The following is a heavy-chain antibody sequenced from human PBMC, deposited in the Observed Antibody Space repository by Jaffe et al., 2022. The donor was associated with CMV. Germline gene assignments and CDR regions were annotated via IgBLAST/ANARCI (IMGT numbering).Heavy chain of an antibody. CDR1: GGSISSYY. D-gene: IGHD1-26*01. CDR3: ASSGSYPRGAFDI. CDR2: IYYSGST. Sequence: QVQLQESGPGLVKPSETLSLTCTVSGGSISSYYWSWIRQPPGKGLEWIGYIYYSGSTNYNPSLKSRVTISVDTSKNQFSLKLSSVTAADTAVYYCASSGSYPRGAFDIWGQGTMVTVSS. J-gene: IGHJ3*02. V-gene: IGHV4-59*01.